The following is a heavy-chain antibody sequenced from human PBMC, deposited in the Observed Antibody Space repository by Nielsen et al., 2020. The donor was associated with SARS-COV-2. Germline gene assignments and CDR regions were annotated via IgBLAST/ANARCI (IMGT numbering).Heavy chain of an antibody. J-gene: IGHJ4*02. Sequence: ASVKVSCKASGYTFTSYYMHWVRQAPGQGLEWMGIINPSGGSASYAQKFQGRVTMTRDTAMSTVYMELSILRSEDTAVYYCAREQFVGGLGIVVVISTILDYWGQGTLVTVSS. CDR2: INPSGGSA. CDR3: AREQFVGGLGIVVVISTILDY. D-gene: IGHD3-22*01. CDR1: GYTFTSYY. V-gene: IGHV1-46*01.